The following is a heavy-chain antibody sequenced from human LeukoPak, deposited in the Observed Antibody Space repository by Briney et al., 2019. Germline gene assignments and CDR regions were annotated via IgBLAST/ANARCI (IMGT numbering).Heavy chain of an antibody. CDR3: ATGSESLGY. CDR2: ISAYNGNT. CDR1: GYSFTTYG. J-gene: IGHJ4*02. Sequence: ASEKVSCKASGYSFTTYGVSWVRQAPGQGLEWMGWISAYNGNTNYAQKLQGRVTMTTDTSTSTAYMELRSLRSDDTAVYYCATGSESLGYWGQGTLVTVSS. V-gene: IGHV1-18*01. D-gene: IGHD3-10*01.